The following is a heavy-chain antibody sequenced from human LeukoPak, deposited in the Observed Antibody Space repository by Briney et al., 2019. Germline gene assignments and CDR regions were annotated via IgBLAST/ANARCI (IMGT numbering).Heavy chain of an antibody. V-gene: IGHV4-38-2*01. D-gene: IGHD2-15*01. CDR3: ARLLPYYYYMDV. CDR2: IYHSGST. CDR1: GYSISSGYY. J-gene: IGHJ6*03. Sequence: SETLSLTCAVSGYSISSGYYWGWIRQPPGKGLEWIGSIYHSGSTYYNPSLKSRVTISVDTSKNQFSLKLSSVTAADTAVYYCARLLPYYYYMDVWGKGTTVTVS.